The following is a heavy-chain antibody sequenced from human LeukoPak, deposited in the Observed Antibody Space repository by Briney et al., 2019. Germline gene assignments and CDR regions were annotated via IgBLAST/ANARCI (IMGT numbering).Heavy chain of an antibody. CDR3: ARDPGGYYYDSSGYPYYFDY. D-gene: IGHD3-22*01. CDR1: GFTFRDHA. CDR2: IRSGAYIVAP. J-gene: IGHJ4*02. V-gene: IGHV3-49*04. Sequence: GGSLRLSCTASGFTFRDHAVSWVRQSPGEGLEGVGFIRSGAYIVAPEYAASVKGRFTISTDDSKSIASLLMYSLKPEDTAVYYCARDPGGYYYDSSGYPYYFDYWGQGTLVTVSS.